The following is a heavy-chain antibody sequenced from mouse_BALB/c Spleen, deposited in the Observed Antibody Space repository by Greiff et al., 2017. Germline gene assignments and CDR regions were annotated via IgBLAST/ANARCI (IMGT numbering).Heavy chain of an antibody. D-gene: IGHD2-10*01. CDR3: ARDSPYCYYAMDY. CDR1: GFTFSSYA. J-gene: IGHJ4*01. Sequence: EVQVVESGGGLVKPGGSLKLSCAASGFTFSSYAMSWVRQSPEKRLEWVAEISSGGSYTYYPDTVTGRFTISRDNAKNTLYLEMSSLRSEDTAIDCWARDSPYCYYAMDYWGQGTSVTVSS. V-gene: IGHV5-9-4*01. CDR2: ISSGGSYT.